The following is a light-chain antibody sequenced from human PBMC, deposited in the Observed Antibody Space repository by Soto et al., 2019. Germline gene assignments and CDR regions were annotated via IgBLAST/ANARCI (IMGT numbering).Light chain of an antibody. J-gene: IGKJ4*01. CDR3: QQYNSWPPLT. CDR2: DAS. V-gene: IGKV3-15*01. CDR1: QSVKVN. Sequence: EVVMTQSPATLSVSPGERATLSCRASQSVKVNLAWYQQKPGQAPRLLIYDASTRATGIPARFSGSGSGTEFTLTISSLQSEDFAVYYCQQYNSWPPLTFGGRTKVEIK.